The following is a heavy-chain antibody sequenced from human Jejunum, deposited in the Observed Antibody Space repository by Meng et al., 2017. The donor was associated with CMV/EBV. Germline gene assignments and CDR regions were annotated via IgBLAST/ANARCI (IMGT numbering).Heavy chain of an antibody. CDR2: ISYSATT. V-gene: IGHV4-61*08. CDR3: ARGYSSFDY. J-gene: IGHJ4*02. CDR1: GDSVTTDGHF. D-gene: IGHD5-18*01. Sequence: LTCTVAGDSVTTDGHFWSWIRQSPGTGLEWIGYISYSATTQYNPSFESRVSILLDTSNSQFSLKLTSVTVADTAVYFCARGYSSFDYWGQGTLVTVSS.